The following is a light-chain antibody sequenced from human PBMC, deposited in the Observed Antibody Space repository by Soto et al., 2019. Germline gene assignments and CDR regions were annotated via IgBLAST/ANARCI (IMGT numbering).Light chain of an antibody. CDR2: DVN. CDR1: SXDVGRYDY. V-gene: IGLV2-8*01. CDR3: SSYAGNSIYV. J-gene: IGLJ1*01. Sequence: QSALTQPPSASGSPGQSVTISCTGSSXDVGRYDYVSWYQHHPGKAPKLMMFDVNKRPSGVPDRFSGSRSGNTASLTVSGLQAEDEADYFCSSYAGNSIYVFGTGTKVTVL.